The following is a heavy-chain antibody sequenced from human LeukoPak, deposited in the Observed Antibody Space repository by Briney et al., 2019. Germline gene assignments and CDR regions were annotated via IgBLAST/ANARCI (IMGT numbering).Heavy chain of an antibody. Sequence: SETLSLTCTVSGGSIRSSYYYWGWIRQPPGKGLEWIGSIYDSGSTYYNPSLKSRVTISVDTSKNQFSLKLNSVTAADTAVYYCARVDDLDAFDTWGQGTLVTVSS. V-gene: IGHV4-39*01. CDR3: ARVDDLDAFDT. CDR1: GGSIRSSYYY. CDR2: IYDSGST. D-gene: IGHD5-12*01. J-gene: IGHJ3*02.